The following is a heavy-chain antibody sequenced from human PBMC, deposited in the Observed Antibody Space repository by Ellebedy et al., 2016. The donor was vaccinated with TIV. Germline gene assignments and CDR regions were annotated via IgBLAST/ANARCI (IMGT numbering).Heavy chain of an antibody. D-gene: IGHD3/OR15-3a*01. CDR1: GFTLTNYD. V-gene: IGHV3-13*01. CDR2: IGRDGET. Sequence: GESLKISCATSGFTLTNYDMHWVRQAAGKGLEWVAVIGRDGETYYPGSVEGRFTISSDNDKNTLYLHMDSLRAEDTALYYCAREGDWSLDYWGQGTLVTVSS. CDR3: AREGDWSLDY. J-gene: IGHJ4*02.